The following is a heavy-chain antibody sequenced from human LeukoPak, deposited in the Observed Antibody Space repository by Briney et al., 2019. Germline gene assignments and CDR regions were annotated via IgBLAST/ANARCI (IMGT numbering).Heavy chain of an antibody. V-gene: IGHV4-59*01. Sequence: SSETLSLTCTVSGVPISSYYWSWIRQPPGKGLEWIGYIYYSGTTYYNPSLKSRVTISVDTSKNQFSLKLNSVTAADTAVYYCARVSGRGWTDFDYWGKGTLVTVSS. J-gene: IGHJ4*02. D-gene: IGHD6-19*01. CDR3: ARVSGRGWTDFDY. CDR2: IYYSGTT. CDR1: GVPISSYY.